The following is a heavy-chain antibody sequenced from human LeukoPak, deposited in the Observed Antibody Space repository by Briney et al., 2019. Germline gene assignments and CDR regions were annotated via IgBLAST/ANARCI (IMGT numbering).Heavy chain of an antibody. CDR3: TKGDGGWYPIDS. CDR2: INDNGANT. J-gene: IGHJ4*02. V-gene: IGHV3-23*01. CDR1: GFTFKEYG. D-gene: IGHD6-19*01. Sequence: PGGSLRLSCAASGFTFKEYGMSWVRQAPGKGLEWVSTINDNGANTHYADSVKGRFTISRDSSKSTLFLQMNSLRADDTARYYCTKGDGGWYPIDSWGQGTLIIVSS.